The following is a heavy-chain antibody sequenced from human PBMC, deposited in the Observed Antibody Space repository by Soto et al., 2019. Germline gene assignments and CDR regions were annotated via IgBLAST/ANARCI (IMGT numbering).Heavy chain of an antibody. J-gene: IGHJ4*02. CDR1: GGSISSYY. CDR3: ARGYLYSSSSEFDY. Sequence: SETLSLTCTVSGGSISSYYWSWIRQPPGKGLEWIGYIYYSGSTNYNPSLKSRVTISVDTSKNQFSLKLSSVTAADTAVYYCARGYLYSSSSEFDYWGQGTLVTVSS. CDR2: IYYSGST. V-gene: IGHV4-59*01. D-gene: IGHD6-6*01.